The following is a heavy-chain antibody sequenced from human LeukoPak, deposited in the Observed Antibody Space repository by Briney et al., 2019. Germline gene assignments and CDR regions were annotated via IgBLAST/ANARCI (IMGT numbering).Heavy chain of an antibody. CDR1: GGSISSYY. J-gene: IGHJ4*02. V-gene: IGHV4-59*01. CDR2: IYYSGST. D-gene: IGHD3-16*01. Sequence: SETLSLTCTVSGGSISSYYWSWIRQPPGKGLEWIGYIYYSGSTNYNPSLKSRVTISVDTSKNQFSLKLSSVTAADTAVYYCARSQDDYVWGSAEEYYFDYWGQGTLVTVSS. CDR3: ARSQDDYVWGSAEEYYFDY.